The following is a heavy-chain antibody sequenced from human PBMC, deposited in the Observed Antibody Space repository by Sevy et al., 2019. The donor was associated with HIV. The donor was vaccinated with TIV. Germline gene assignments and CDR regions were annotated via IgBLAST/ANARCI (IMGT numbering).Heavy chain of an antibody. CDR3: ARNRKHYDVIFYYDAFDI. D-gene: IGHD3-22*01. CDR1: GFTLSSFW. Sequence: GGSLRLSCAASGFTLSSFWMTWVRQAPGKGLEWVANIKENGSEKNYLDSVKGRFTISRDNAKHSLYLQMNSLRAEDTAVYYCARNRKHYDVIFYYDAFDIWGQGTMVPVSS. V-gene: IGHV3-7*03. CDR2: IKENGSEK. J-gene: IGHJ3*02.